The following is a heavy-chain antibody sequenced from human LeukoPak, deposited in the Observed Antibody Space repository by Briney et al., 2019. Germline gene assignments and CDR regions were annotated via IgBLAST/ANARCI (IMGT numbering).Heavy chain of an antibody. CDR3: ARGGYVEVVVPAATTALDY. Sequence: QAGRSLRLSCAASGFTFSSYGMHWVRQAPGKGLEWVAVIWYDGSNKYYADSVKGRFTISRDNSKNTLYPQMNSLRAEDTAVYYCARGGYVEVVVPAATTALDYWGQGTLVTVSS. D-gene: IGHD2-2*01. V-gene: IGHV3-33*01. J-gene: IGHJ4*02. CDR1: GFTFSSYG. CDR2: IWYDGSNK.